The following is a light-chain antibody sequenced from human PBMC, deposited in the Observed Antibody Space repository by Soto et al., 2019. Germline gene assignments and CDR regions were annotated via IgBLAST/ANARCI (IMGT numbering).Light chain of an antibody. CDR2: EVN. CDR1: SRDVGASDY. CDR3: LSHSGSSNV. J-gene: IGLJ1*01. V-gene: IGLV2-8*01. Sequence: QSALTQPPSASGSPGQSVAISCTGTSRDVGASDYVSWYQQHSGKAPKLLLYEVNKRPSGVPDRFSGSKSGNTASLTVSALQADGEADYYCLSHSGSSNVLGTGTKVTVL.